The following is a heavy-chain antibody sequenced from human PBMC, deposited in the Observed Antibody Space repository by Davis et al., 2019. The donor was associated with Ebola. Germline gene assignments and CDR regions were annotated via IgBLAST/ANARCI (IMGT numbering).Heavy chain of an antibody. V-gene: IGHV3-23*01. CDR3: ARDLFAAAAGGSVD. J-gene: IGHJ4*02. Sequence: PGGSLRLSCTDSVITFSSCAMTWVRQAPGKGLEWVSAISGSGGSTYYADSVKGRFTVSRDNAKSSLSLQMNSLRAEDTAVYYCARDLFAAAAGGSVDWGQGTLVTVSS. D-gene: IGHD6-13*01. CDR1: VITFSSCA. CDR2: ISGSGGST.